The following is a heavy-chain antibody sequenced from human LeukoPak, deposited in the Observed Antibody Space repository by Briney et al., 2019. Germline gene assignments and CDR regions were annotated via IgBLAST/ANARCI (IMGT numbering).Heavy chain of an antibody. CDR2: ISSSTTNI. Sequence: GGSLRLSCAASGFTFSSYSMNWVREAPGKGLGWVSYISSSTTNIFYADSVKGRFTISRDNAKNSLCLQMNSLRDEDTAVYYCAQQLAVEGNHYYYYGLDVSGQGTTVTVSS. D-gene: IGHD6-13*01. V-gene: IGHV3-48*02. CDR3: AQQLAVEGNHYYYYGLDV. J-gene: IGHJ6*02. CDR1: GFTFSSYS.